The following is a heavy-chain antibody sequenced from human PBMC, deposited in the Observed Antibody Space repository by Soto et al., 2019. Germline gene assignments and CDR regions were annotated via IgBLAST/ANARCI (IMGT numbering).Heavy chain of an antibody. CDR2: IIPIFGTA. Sequence: GASVKVSCKASGGTFSSYAISWVRQAPGQGLEWMGGIIPIFGTANYAQKFQGRVTITADKSTSTAYMELSSLRSEDTAVYYCAKGGYCSGGSCYADYYYGMDVWGQGTTVTVSS. D-gene: IGHD2-15*01. CDR1: GGTFSSYA. J-gene: IGHJ6*02. V-gene: IGHV1-69*06. CDR3: AKGGYCSGGSCYADYYYGMDV.